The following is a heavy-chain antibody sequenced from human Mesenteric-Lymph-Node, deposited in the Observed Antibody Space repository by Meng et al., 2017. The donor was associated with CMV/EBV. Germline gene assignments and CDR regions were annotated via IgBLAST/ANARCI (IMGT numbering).Heavy chain of an antibody. J-gene: IGHJ4*02. D-gene: IGHD5-18*01. V-gene: IGHV3-23*01. CDR2: ISGSGSST. CDR1: GFTFSSYV. Sequence: GGSLRLSCAASGFTFSSYVMNWVRQAPGKGLEWVSAISGSGSSTYYADSVKGRFTISRDNSKNTLYLQMNSLRAEDTAVYYCAKVWAMAHFDFWGQGTLVTVSS. CDR3: AKVWAMAHFDF.